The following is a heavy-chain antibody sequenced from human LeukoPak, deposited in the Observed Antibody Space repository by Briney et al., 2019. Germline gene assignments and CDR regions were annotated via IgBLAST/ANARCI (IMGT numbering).Heavy chain of an antibody. V-gene: IGHV4-59*01. CDR3: ARGLRERYYYYYYMDV. CDR1: GGSISNY. D-gene: IGHD1-26*01. CDR2: IYYSWST. Sequence: SETLSLTCTVSGGSISNYWSWIRQPPGKGLEWIGYIYYSWSTNYKPSVKSRVTISVDTSKNQFSLKLSSVTAADTAVYYCARGLRERYYYYYYMDVWGKGTTVTVSS. J-gene: IGHJ6*03.